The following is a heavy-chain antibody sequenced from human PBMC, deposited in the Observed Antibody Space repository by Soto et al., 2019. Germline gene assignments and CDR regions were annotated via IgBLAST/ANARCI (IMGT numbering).Heavy chain of an antibody. V-gene: IGHV3-30-3*01. CDR3: ARGVLRYFDWLLSQFEY. Sequence: HPGGSLRLSCAASGFTFSSYAMHWVRQAPGKGLEWVAVISYDGSNKYYADSVKGRFTISRDNSKNTLYLQMNSLRAEDTAVYYCARGVLRYFDWLLSQFEYWGQGTLVTV. CDR1: GFTFSSYA. CDR2: ISYDGSNK. J-gene: IGHJ4*02. D-gene: IGHD3-9*01.